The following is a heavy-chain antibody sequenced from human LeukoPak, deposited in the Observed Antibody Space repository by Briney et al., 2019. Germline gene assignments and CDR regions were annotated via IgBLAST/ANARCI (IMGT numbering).Heavy chain of an antibody. J-gene: IGHJ3*02. CDR3: AREGPWIQLWPQGAFDI. V-gene: IGHV3-48*04. CDR2: ISSSSSTI. Sequence: GGSLRLSCAASGFTFSSYRMIWVRQTPGKGLEWVSSISSSSSTIYYADSVKGRFIISRDNAKNSLYLQMNSLRAEDTAVYYCAREGPWIQLWPQGAFDIWGQGTMVTVSS. CDR1: GFTFSSYR. D-gene: IGHD5-18*01.